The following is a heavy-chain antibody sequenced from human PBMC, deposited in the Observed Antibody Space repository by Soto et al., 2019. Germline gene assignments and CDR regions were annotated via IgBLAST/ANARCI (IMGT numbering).Heavy chain of an antibody. CDR2: ISGSGGST. Sequence: GGSLRLSCAASGFTFSSYAMSWVRQAPGKGLEWVSAISGSGGSTYYADSVKGRFTIARDNSKNTLYLQMNILRAEDTAVYYCAKPSSYDSSGYYPHDAFDIWGQGTMVTVSS. CDR3: AKPSSYDSSGYYPHDAFDI. D-gene: IGHD3-22*01. J-gene: IGHJ3*02. V-gene: IGHV3-23*01. CDR1: GFTFSSYA.